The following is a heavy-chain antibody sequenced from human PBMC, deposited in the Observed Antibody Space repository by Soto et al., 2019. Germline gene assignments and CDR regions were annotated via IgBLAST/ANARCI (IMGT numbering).Heavy chain of an antibody. Sequence: EVQLLESGGGLVQQGGSLSLSCAASGFTFSSYGMTWVRQAPGKGLEWVSFSSATGAVTYYADSVKGRFTISRDNSKNTLYLQATSLRCADPAVYFWTRDSRTGGNYGFYSDFWGPGALVIVSS. V-gene: IGHV3-23*01. D-gene: IGHD1-7*01. CDR2: SSATGAVT. CDR1: GFTFSSYG. CDR3: TRDSRTGGNYGFYSDF. J-gene: IGHJ4*02.